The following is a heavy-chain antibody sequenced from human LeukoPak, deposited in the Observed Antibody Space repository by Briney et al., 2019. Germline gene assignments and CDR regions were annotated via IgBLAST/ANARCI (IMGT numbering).Heavy chain of an antibody. CDR2: IYSGGST. V-gene: IGHV3-66*01. CDR1: GFTVSSNY. Sequence: HPGGSLRLSCAASGFTVSSNYMSWVRQAPGKGLEWVSVIYSGGSTYYADSVKGRFTISRDNSKNTLYLQMNSLRAEDTAVYYCARDPIVVVPAGKYYYYYGMDVWGQGTTVTVSS. J-gene: IGHJ6*02. D-gene: IGHD2-2*01. CDR3: ARDPIVVVPAGKYYYYYGMDV.